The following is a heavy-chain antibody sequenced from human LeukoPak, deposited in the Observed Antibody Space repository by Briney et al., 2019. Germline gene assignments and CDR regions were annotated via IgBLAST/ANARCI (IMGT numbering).Heavy chain of an antibody. V-gene: IGHV7-4-1*02. D-gene: IGHD6-13*01. J-gene: IGHJ5*02. CDR1: GYTFTRNA. CDR3: ARGLGYSSSWYRGAGSWFDP. Sequence: GASVKVSCKASGYTFTRNALIWVRQAPGQGLEWMGWISTNTGNPTYAQGFTGRFVFSLDTSVRTAYLQISSLKTEDTAVYYCARGLGYSSSWYRGAGSWFDPWGQGTLVTVPS. CDR2: ISTNTGNP.